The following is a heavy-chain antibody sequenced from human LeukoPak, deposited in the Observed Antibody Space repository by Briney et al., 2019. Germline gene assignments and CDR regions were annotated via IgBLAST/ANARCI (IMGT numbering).Heavy chain of an antibody. V-gene: IGHV4-39*07. CDR1: GGSISSSSYY. CDR3: TRGGDYGEPLDY. Sequence: ASETLSLTCTVSGGSISSSSYYWGWIRQPPGKGLEWIGSIYYSGSTYYNPSLKSRVTISVDSSKNQFSLKLSSVTAADTAVYYCTRGGDYGEPLDYWGQGTLVTVSS. CDR2: IYYSGST. J-gene: IGHJ4*02. D-gene: IGHD4-17*01.